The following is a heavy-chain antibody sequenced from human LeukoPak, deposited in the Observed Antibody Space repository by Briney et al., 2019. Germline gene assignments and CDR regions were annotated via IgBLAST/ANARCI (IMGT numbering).Heavy chain of an antibody. V-gene: IGHV3-33*01. D-gene: IGHD5-24*01. CDR3: VRDNAAADGALDY. CDR1: GFTFSSHG. Sequence: GGSLRLSCVASGFTFSSHGMHWVRQAPGRGLAWVAVICYDGSHRYYPDSVKGRFTISRDNSKNTLFLQMDSLRVDDTAVYYCVRDNAAADGALDYWGQGSLVTVSS. J-gene: IGHJ4*02. CDR2: ICYDGSHR.